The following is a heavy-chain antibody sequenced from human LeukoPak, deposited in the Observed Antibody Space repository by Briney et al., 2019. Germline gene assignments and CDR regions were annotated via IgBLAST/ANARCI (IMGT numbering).Heavy chain of an antibody. CDR3: ARPSLRYCSSTSCYPDY. J-gene: IGHJ4*02. CDR1: GYTFAGYY. V-gene: IGHV1-2*02. Sequence: ASVKVSCKASGYTFAGYYMHWVRQAPGQGLEWMGWINPNSGGTNYAQKFQGRVTMTRDTSISTAYMELSRLRSDDTAVYYCARPSLRYCSSTSCYPDYWGQGTLVTVSS. CDR2: INPNSGGT. D-gene: IGHD2-2*01.